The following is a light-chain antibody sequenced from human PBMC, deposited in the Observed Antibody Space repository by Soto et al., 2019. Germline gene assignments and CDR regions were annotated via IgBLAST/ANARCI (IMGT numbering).Light chain of an antibody. Sequence: VMTQSPATLSVSPGERATLSCRASQSVTTNLAWFQQKPGQAPRLLIYDASTRAANIPARFSGSGSGTEFTLTISRLQSEDFAVYYCQQYNSWPSRTFGQGTKVDI. CDR1: QSVTTN. V-gene: IGKV3-15*01. J-gene: IGKJ1*01. CDR2: DAS. CDR3: QQYNSWPSRT.